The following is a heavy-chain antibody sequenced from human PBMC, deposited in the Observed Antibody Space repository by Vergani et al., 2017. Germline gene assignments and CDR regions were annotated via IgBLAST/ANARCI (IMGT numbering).Heavy chain of an antibody. Sequence: QVQLQESGPGLVKPSETLSLTCTVSGGSISSYYWSWIRQPPGKELEWSGYIYTSGSTNYNHSLKSRVTISVDTSKNQFSLKLSSVTAADTAVYYCARLNVGATDAFDIWGQGTMVTVSS. CDR1: GGSISSYY. J-gene: IGHJ3*02. CDR3: ARLNVGATDAFDI. D-gene: IGHD1-26*01. V-gene: IGHV4-4*09. CDR2: IYTSGST.